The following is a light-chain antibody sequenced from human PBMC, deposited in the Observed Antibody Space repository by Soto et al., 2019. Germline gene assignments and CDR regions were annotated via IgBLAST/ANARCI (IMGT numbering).Light chain of an antibody. J-gene: IGLJ1*01. CDR2: DVF. Sequence: QSALTQPRSVSGSPGQSVTISCTGTSNDVGGYNYVSWYQQYPGKAPKLMIYDVFKRPAGVPDRFSGSKSGNTASLTISGLQTEDEADYYCCSYAGRYTYVFGTGTKVTVL. V-gene: IGLV2-11*01. CDR1: SNDVGGYNY. CDR3: CSYAGRYTYV.